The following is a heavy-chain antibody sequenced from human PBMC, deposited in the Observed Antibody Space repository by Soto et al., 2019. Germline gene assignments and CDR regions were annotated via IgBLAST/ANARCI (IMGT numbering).Heavy chain of an antibody. CDR1: GYTFTSYG. CDR3: ARDPICSGGTCYGALDY. Sequence: ASVKVSCKASGYTFTSYGFSWVRQAPGQGLEWVGWISTYNGNTNYAQKLQGRVTMTTDTSSSTAYLELRSLRSDDTAVYYCARDPICSGGTCYGALDYWGQGTLVTVSS. CDR2: ISTYNGNT. J-gene: IGHJ4*02. V-gene: IGHV1-18*01. D-gene: IGHD2-15*01.